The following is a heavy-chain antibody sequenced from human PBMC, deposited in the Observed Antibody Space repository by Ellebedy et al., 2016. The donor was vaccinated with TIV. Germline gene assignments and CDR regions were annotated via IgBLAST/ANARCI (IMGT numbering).Heavy chain of an antibody. J-gene: IGHJ4*02. CDR1: GFTVSSNY. D-gene: IGHD2-2*01. Sequence: GESLKISCAASGFTVSSNYMSWVRQAPGKGLEWVSVIYSGGSTYYADSVKGRFTISRDNSKNTLYLQMNSLRAEDTAVYYCARGGPGSSSPHDYWGQGTLVTVSS. V-gene: IGHV3-66*01. CDR2: IYSGGST. CDR3: ARGGPGSSSPHDY.